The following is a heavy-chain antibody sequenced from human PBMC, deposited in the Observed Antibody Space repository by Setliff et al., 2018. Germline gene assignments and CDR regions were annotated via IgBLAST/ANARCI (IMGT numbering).Heavy chain of an antibody. Sequence: PSETLSLTCAVYGGSFGGYYWSWIRQPPGKGLEWIGEINHSGSTNYNPSLKSRVTISVDTSKNQFSLKLSSVTAADTAVYYCARGGLNEGWGSYRFEGYYYYGMDVWGQGTTVTVSS. D-gene: IGHD3-16*02. J-gene: IGHJ6*02. CDR3: ARGGLNEGWGSYRFEGYYYYGMDV. CDR2: INHSGST. CDR1: GGSFGGYY. V-gene: IGHV4-34*01.